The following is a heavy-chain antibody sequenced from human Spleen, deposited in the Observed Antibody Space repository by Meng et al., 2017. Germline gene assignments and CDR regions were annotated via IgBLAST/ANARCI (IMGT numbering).Heavy chain of an antibody. Sequence: ASVKVSCKASGYTFTRYHVHWVRQAPGQGLECMGLVNPSDGGTTYPQKFQGRVTMTRDTSTSTVYMELSSLTSEDTAVYYCARDLVGWGPSQYWGQGTLVTVSS. V-gene: IGHV1-46*01. CDR3: ARDLVGWGPSQY. J-gene: IGHJ4*02. CDR1: GYTFTRYH. D-gene: IGHD7-27*01. CDR2: VNPSDGGT.